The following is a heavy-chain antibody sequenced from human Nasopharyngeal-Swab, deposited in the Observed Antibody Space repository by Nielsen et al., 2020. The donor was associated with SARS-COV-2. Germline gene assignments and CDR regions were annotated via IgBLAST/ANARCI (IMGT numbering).Heavy chain of an antibody. CDR1: GGTFSSYA. D-gene: IGHD3-9*01. V-gene: IGHV1-69*13. J-gene: IGHJ4*02. CDR2: IIPIFGTA. CDR3: ARDRYDILTGYYRVGYYFDY. Sequence: SVKVSCKASGGTFSSYALSWVRQAPGQGLEWMGGIIPIFGTANYAQKFQGRVTITADESTSTAYMELSSLRAEDTAVHYCARDRYDILTGYYRVGYYFDYWGQGTLVTVSS.